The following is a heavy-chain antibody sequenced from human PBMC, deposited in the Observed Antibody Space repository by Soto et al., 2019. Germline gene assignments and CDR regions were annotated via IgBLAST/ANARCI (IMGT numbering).Heavy chain of an antibody. D-gene: IGHD3-3*01. CDR2: TSNDGNKE. V-gene: IGHV3-30*18. J-gene: IGHJ5*02. Sequence: HPGGSLRLSCAASGFTFSIHGMHWVRQTPGKGLEWVAVTSNDGNKEYYVESVEGRFSISRDNSKSIVYLQMNNVRIEGTAKYYCAKDKVPYYDFWSGQRWFDPWGQGTQVTVSS. CDR3: AKDKVPYYDFWSGQRWFDP. CDR1: GFTFSIHG.